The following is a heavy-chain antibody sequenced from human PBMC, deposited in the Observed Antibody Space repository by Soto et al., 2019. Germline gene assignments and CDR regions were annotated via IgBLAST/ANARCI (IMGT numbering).Heavy chain of an antibody. CDR1: GFTFSTSV. J-gene: IGHJ4*02. V-gene: IGHV3-30*18. D-gene: IGHD1-26*01. Sequence: QVQLVESGGGVVQPGRSLRLSCVASGFTFSTSVMHWVRQPPGKGLEWVALISNDGDEKYYGDSVEGRFSISRDNSKNTLYLQMSSLRAEDTAVYFCAKARVRIAGADSFDHWGQGTLVTVSS. CDR2: ISNDGDEK. CDR3: AKARVRIAGADSFDH.